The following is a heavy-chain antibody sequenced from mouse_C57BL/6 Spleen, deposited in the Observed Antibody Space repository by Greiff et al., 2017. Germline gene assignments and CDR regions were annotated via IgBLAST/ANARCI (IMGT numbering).Heavy chain of an antibody. CDR1: GYTFTSYW. Sequence: VQLQQSGAELVKPGASVKLSCKASGYTFTSYWMHWVKQRPGQGLAWIGMIHPNSGSTNYNEKFKSKATLTVDKSSSTAYMQLSSLTSEDSAVYYCARWGYPYAMDYWGQGTSVTVSS. V-gene: IGHV1-64*01. J-gene: IGHJ4*01. D-gene: IGHD2-2*01. CDR2: IHPNSGST. CDR3: ARWGYPYAMDY.